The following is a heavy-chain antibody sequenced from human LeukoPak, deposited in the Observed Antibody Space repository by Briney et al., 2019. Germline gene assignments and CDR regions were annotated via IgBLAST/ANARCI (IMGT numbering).Heavy chain of an antibody. V-gene: IGHV3-15*01. D-gene: IGHD4-17*01. CDR3: TTDIYGDYGLDWFDP. CDR1: GFTFSNAW. CDR2: IKSKTDGGTT. J-gene: IGHJ5*02. Sequence: PGGSLRLSCAASGFTFSNAWMSWLRQAPGKGLECVGRIKSKTDGGTTDYAAPVKGRFTISRDDSKNTLYLQMNSLKTEDTAVYYCTTDIYGDYGLDWFDPWAREPWSPSPQ.